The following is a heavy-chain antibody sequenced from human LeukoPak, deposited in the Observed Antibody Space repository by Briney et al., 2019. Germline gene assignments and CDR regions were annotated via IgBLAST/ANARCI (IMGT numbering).Heavy chain of an antibody. Sequence: PGGSLRLSCAASGFTFSNYWMHWVRQAPGKGLVWVSRISGDGSRTNYADSVKGRFPIPRDNARNTLYLQMSILRVEDTALYYCARDFGAPAPWGQGTLVTVSS. V-gene: IGHV3-74*01. J-gene: IGHJ5*02. CDR2: ISGDGSRT. D-gene: IGHD3-3*01. CDR3: ARDFGAPAP. CDR1: GFTFSNYW.